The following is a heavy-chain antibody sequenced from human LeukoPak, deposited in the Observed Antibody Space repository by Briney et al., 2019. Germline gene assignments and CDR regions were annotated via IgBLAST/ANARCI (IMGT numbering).Heavy chain of an antibody. CDR2: IDWDDDK. CDR3: ARTRRLRRFGELLGWFDP. J-gene: IGHJ5*02. Sequence: SGPTLVNPTQTLTLTCTFSGFSLSTSGMCVSWIRQPPGKALEWLARIDWDDDKYYSTSLKTRLTISKDTSKNQVVLTMTNMDPVDTATYYCARTRRLRRFGELLGWFDPWGQGTLVTVSS. D-gene: IGHD3-10*01. V-gene: IGHV2-70*11. CDR1: GFSLSTSGMC.